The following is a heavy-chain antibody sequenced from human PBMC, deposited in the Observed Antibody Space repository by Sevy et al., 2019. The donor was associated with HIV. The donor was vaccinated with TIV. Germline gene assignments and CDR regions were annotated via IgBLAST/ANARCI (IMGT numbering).Heavy chain of an antibody. CDR2: INSGGGST. J-gene: IGHJ4*02. D-gene: IGHD3-22*01. CDR3: AKDVVGGYYDSSGYSDY. V-gene: IGHV3-23*01. CDR1: GFTFTEFV. Sequence: GGSLRLSCAASGFTFTEFVMSWVRQSPGKGLEWVSTINSGGGSTYYEDSVKGRFTISRDNSQNTLDLQMNSLRAEDTAVYYCAKDVVGGYYDSSGYSDYWGQGTLVTVSS.